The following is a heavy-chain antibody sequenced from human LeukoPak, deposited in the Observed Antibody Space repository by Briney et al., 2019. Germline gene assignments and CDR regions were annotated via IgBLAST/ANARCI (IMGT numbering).Heavy chain of an antibody. CDR3: ASEGIAAAADI. Sequence: GGSLRLSCAVSGFTFSSYGMHWVRQAPGRGLEWVAVISYDGSNKYYAASVKGRFTISRDNSKNTLYLQMSSLRTEDTAMYYCASEGIAAAADIWGQGTMVTVSS. CDR2: ISYDGSNK. V-gene: IGHV3-30*03. CDR1: GFTFSSYG. J-gene: IGHJ3*02. D-gene: IGHD6-13*01.